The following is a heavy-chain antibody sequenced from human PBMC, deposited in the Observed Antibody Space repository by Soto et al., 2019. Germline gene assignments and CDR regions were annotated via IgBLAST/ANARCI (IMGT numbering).Heavy chain of an antibody. CDR1: GGTFSSYA. CDR2: IIPIFGTA. J-gene: IGHJ4*02. D-gene: IGHD2-2*01. V-gene: IGHV1-69*01. CDR3: ARGVMEYCSSTSCYEDY. Sequence: QVQLVQSGAEVKKPGSSVKVSCKASGGTFSSYAISWVRQAPGQGLEWMGGIIPIFGTANYAQKFQGRVTITAAEATSTAYIELSSLRSEDTAVYYCARGVMEYCSSTSCYEDYWGQGTLVTVSS.